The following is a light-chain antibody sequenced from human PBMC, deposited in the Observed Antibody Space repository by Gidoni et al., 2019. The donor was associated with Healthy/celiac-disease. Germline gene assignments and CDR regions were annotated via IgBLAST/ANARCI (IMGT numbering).Light chain of an antibody. CDR1: QSLLHSNGYNY. CDR3: MQALQTPRT. V-gene: IGKV2-28*01. J-gene: IGKJ1*01. CDR2: LGS. Sequence: DIVMTQPPLSLPVTPVEPASISCRSSQSLLHSNGYNYLDWYLQKPGQSPQLLIYLGSNRASGVPDRFSGRGSGTDFTLKISRVEAEDVGVYYCMQALQTPRTFGQXTKVEIK.